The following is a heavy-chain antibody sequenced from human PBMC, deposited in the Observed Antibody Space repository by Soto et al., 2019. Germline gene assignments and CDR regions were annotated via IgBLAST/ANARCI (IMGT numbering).Heavy chain of an antibody. CDR2: IYWDDDK. CDR1: GFSLSSSGVG. J-gene: IGHJ4*02. V-gene: IGHV2-5*02. D-gene: IGHD3-10*01. CDR3: ARGGWTTYYSPFFDY. Sequence: QITLKESGPTLVRPTQTLTLTCTFSGFSLSSSGVGVGWIRQPPGKALEWLALIYWDDDKRYSPSLKSRLTITKDTSKNQVVLTLTKLDTVYTATYYCARGGWTTYYSPFFDYWGQGTLVTVSS.